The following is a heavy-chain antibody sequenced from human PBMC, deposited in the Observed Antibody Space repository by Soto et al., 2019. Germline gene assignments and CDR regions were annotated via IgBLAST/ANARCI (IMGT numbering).Heavy chain of an antibody. Sequence: ASVKVSCKASGYTFTDYYIHWVRQAPGQGLEWMGWVNPNSGGTNYAQKFQGWVTMTRDTSISTVYMELSSLKSDDMAVYYCAREGAATANYGTDVWGQGTTVTVSS. CDR3: AREGAATANYGTDV. CDR1: GYTFTDYY. J-gene: IGHJ6*02. V-gene: IGHV1-2*04. D-gene: IGHD2-15*01. CDR2: VNPNSGGT.